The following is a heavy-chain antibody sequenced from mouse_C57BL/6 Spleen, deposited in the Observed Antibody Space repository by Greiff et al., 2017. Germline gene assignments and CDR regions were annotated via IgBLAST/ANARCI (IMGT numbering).Heavy chain of an antibody. V-gene: IGHV5-17*01. D-gene: IGHD1-1*01. J-gene: IGHJ4*01. CDR3: ARPTSRGHYYAMDY. CDR1: GFTFSDYG. CDR2: ISSGCSTI. Sequence: EVQLVVSGGGLVKPGGSLKLSCAASGFTFSDYGMHWVRQAPEKGLELVAYISSGCSTIYYADTVQGRFTISRDNAKNTLCMQMSSMRSEDTAMYYCARPTSRGHYYAMDYWGQGTSVTVSS.